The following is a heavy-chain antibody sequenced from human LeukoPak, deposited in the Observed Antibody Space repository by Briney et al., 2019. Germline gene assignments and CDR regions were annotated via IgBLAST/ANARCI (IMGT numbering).Heavy chain of an antibody. CDR3: ARMVGYYYYYMDV. V-gene: IGHV3-30*09. CDR2: ISFHGTDS. J-gene: IGHJ6*03. Sequence: GGSLRLSCAASGFTFISYAIHWVRQAPGKGLEWVAVISFHGTDSFYADSVKGRFAISRDNSKNTLYLQMSSLRAEDTAVYYCARMVGYYYYYMDVWGKGTTVTVSS. D-gene: IGHD2-8*01. CDR1: GFTFISYA.